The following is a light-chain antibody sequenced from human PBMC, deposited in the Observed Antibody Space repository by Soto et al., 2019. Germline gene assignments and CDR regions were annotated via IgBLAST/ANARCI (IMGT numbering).Light chain of an antibody. J-gene: IGLJ2*01. V-gene: IGLV1-47*01. CDR3: AAWDDSLSGVV. Sequence: QSVLTQSPSASGTPGQRVTISCSGSSSNIGSNYVYWYQQLPGTAPKLLIYKNNQRPSGVPDRFSGSKSGTSASLAISGLRSEDDADYYCAAWDDSLSGVVFGGGTKLTVL. CDR1: SSNIGSNY. CDR2: KNN.